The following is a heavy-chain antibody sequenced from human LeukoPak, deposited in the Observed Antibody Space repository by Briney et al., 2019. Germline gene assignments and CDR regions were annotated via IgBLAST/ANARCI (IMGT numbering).Heavy chain of an antibody. V-gene: IGHV3-30*04. J-gene: IGHJ3*02. D-gene: IGHD1-14*01. CDR3: AKEPPEENDAFDI. Sequence: GRSLRLSCAASGFTFSSYAMHWVRQAPGKGLEWVAVISYDGSNKYYADSVKGRFTISRDNSKNTLYLQMNSLRAEDTAVYYCAKEPPEENDAFDIWGQGTMVTVSS. CDR1: GFTFSSYA. CDR2: ISYDGSNK.